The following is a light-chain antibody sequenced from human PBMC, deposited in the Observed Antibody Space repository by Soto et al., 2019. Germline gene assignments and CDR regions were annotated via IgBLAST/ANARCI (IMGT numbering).Light chain of an antibody. CDR2: AAS. J-gene: IGKJ3*01. Sequence: VDMAQCPSSQSTNMGDRVTNTCRASQSITNYLNWYQHKPGKAPKLLVYAASSLQSGVPSRFSGSGSGTDFTLTISSLQPEDFATYICQQSHNTPFTFGPGTKV. CDR1: QSITNY. V-gene: IGKV1-39*01. CDR3: QQSHNTPFT.